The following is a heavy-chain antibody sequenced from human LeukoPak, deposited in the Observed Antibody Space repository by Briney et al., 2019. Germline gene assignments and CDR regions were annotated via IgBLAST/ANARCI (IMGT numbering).Heavy chain of an antibody. V-gene: IGHV1-18*01. D-gene: IGHD6-13*01. CDR3: AREEKGIAAAGALKKYNWFDP. CDR1: GYTFTSYG. Sequence: ASVKVSCKASGYTFTSYGISWVRQAPGQGLEWMGWISAYNGNTNYAQKLQGRVTMTTDTSTSTAYMELRSLRSDDTAVYYCAREEKGIAAAGALKKYNWFDPWGQGTLVTVSS. J-gene: IGHJ5*02. CDR2: ISAYNGNT.